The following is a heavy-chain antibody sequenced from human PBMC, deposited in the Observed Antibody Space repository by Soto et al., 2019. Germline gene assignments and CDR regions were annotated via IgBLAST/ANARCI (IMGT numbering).Heavy chain of an antibody. CDR3: ASFGRGSSWYLFDY. Sequence: SETLSLTCTVSGGSISSYYWSWIRQPPGKGLEWIGEIYHSGSTNYNPSLKSRVTISVDKSKNQFSLKLSSVTAADTAVYYCASFGRGSSWYLFDYWGQGTLVTV. V-gene: IGHV4-59*12. J-gene: IGHJ4*02. CDR2: IYHSGST. D-gene: IGHD6-13*01. CDR1: GGSISSYY.